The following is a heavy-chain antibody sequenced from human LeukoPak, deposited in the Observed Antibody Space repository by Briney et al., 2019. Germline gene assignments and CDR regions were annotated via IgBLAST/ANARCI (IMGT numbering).Heavy chain of an antibody. CDR1: GFTYSTYA. Sequence: GGSLRLSCAASGFTYSTYAMSWVRQAPGRGLEWVSGITDRGSSTYYTDSVKGRFTISRDNSRNTLYLEMHSLRGEDTAVYYCAKVYSSDWYVDSWGQGTLVTVS. CDR2: ITDRGSST. J-gene: IGHJ4*02. V-gene: IGHV3-23*01. CDR3: AKVYSSDWYVDS. D-gene: IGHD6-19*01.